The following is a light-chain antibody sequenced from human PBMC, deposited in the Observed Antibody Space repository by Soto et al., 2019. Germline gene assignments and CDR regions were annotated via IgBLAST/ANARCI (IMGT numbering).Light chain of an antibody. J-gene: IGKJ4*01. V-gene: IGKV3-15*01. Sequence: EIVMTQSPATLSVSPGERATLSCRASQSVSSNLAWYQQKPGQAPRLLIYGASTRATGISARFSGSGSGTEFTITISSLQSEAFAIYYCQQYNDWPPLTFGGGTKVEIK. CDR2: GAS. CDR1: QSVSSN. CDR3: QQYNDWPPLT.